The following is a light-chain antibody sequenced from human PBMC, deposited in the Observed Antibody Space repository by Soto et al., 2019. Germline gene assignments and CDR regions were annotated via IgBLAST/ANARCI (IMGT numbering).Light chain of an antibody. CDR1: QTISSW. CDR3: QHYNSYSEA. J-gene: IGKJ1*01. V-gene: IGKV1-5*03. Sequence: DIQMTQSPSTLSGSVGDRGTITFRASQTISSWLAWYQQKPGKAPKLLIYKAPTLKSGVPSRFSGSGSGTEFTLTISSLQPDDFATYYCQHYNSYSEAFGQGTKVDIK. CDR2: KAP.